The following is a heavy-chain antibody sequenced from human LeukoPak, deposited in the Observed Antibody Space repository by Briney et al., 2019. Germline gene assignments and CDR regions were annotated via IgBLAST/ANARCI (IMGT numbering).Heavy chain of an antibody. CDR3: AKDIYYDSSGYPIDI. Sequence: GGSLRLSCAASGFTFSSYAMSWVRQAPGKGLEWVSAISGSGGSTYYADSVKGRFTISRDNSKNTLYLQMNSLRAEDTALYYCAKDIYYDSSGYPIDIWGQGTMVTVSS. J-gene: IGHJ3*02. V-gene: IGHV3-23*01. CDR2: ISGSGGST. D-gene: IGHD3-22*01. CDR1: GFTFSSYA.